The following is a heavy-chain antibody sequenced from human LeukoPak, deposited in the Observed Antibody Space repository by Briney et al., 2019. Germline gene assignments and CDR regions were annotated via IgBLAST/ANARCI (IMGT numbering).Heavy chain of an antibody. J-gene: IGHJ6*03. D-gene: IGHD6-13*01. V-gene: IGHV4-59*01. Sequence: SETLSLTCTVSGGSISSYYWSWIRQPPGKGLEWIGYIYYSGSTNYNPSHKSRVTISVDTSKNQFSLKLSSVTAADTAVYYCARGNSSSWYDYYYYYYMDVWGKGTTVTVSS. CDR3: ARGNSSSWYDYYYYYYMDV. CDR2: IYYSGST. CDR1: GGSISSYY.